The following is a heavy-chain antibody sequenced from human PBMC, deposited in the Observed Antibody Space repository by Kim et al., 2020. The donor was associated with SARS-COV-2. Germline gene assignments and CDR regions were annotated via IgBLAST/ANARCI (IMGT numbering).Heavy chain of an antibody. CDR1: GFTFSSYG. CDR2: ISYDGSNK. V-gene: IGHV3-30*18. CDR3: AKGRGGYFYYYGMDV. D-gene: IGHD3-22*01. J-gene: IGHJ6*02. Sequence: GGSLRLSCAASGFTFSSYGMHWVRQAPGKGLEWVAVISYDGSNKYYADSVKGRFTISRDNSKNTLYLQMNSLRAEDTAVYYCAKGRGGYFYYYGMDVWGQGTTVTVSS.